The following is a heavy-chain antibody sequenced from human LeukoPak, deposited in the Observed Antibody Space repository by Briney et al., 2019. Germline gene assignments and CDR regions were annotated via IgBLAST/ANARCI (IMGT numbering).Heavy chain of an antibody. Sequence: ASVKVSCKASGYTFTSYAMHWVRQAPGQRLEWMGWINAGNGNTKYSQKFQGRVTMTRDTSISTAYMELSRLRSDDTAVYYCARGTGGYCSSTSCYLGAFDIWGQGTMVTVSS. J-gene: IGHJ3*02. CDR1: GYTFTSYA. V-gene: IGHV1-3*01. CDR3: ARGTGGYCSSTSCYLGAFDI. D-gene: IGHD2-2*01. CDR2: INAGNGNT.